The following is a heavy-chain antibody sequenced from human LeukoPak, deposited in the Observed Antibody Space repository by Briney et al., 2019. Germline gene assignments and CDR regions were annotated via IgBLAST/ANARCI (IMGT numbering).Heavy chain of an antibody. D-gene: IGHD6-13*01. CDR2: INHSGST. CDR3: ATRPGGQQLL. CDR1: GGSVSSGGYY. J-gene: IGHJ4*02. V-gene: IGHV4-61*08. Sequence: PSQTLSLTCSVSGGSVSSGGYYWNWIRQPPGKGLEWIGEINHSGSTNYNPSLKSRVTISVDTSKNQFSLKLSSVTAADTAVYYCATRPGGQQLLWGQGTLVTVSS.